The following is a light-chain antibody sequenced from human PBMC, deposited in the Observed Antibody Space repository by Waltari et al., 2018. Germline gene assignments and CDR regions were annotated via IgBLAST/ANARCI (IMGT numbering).Light chain of an antibody. CDR1: QSINSIY. J-gene: IGKJ1*01. V-gene: IGKV3-20*01. CDR2: AAS. CDR3: HYYNTAPWT. Sequence: EIVLTQSPGTLPLSPGDNATPSCRASQSINSIYLAWYQQKPGQAPGLLIHAASRRATGIPDRFSGSGSGTDFTLTISRLEPEDFAVYYCHYYNTAPWTFGQGTKVEIK.